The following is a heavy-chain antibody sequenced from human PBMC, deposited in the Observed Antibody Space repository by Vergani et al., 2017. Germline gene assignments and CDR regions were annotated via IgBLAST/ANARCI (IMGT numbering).Heavy chain of an antibody. CDR3: AKGGGSGIAFYWYFDL. D-gene: IGHD6-13*01. CDR2: ISGSGGST. Sequence: EVQLLESGGGLVQPGGSLRLSCAASGFTFSSYAMSWVRQAPGKGLEWVSAISGSGGSTYYADSVKGRFTISRDNSKNTLYLQRNSLRAEDTAVYYCAKGGGSGIAFYWYFDLWGRGTLVTVSS. V-gene: IGHV3-23*01. CDR1: GFTFSSYA. J-gene: IGHJ2*01.